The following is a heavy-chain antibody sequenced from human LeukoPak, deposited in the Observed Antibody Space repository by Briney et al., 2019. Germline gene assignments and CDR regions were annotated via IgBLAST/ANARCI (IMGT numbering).Heavy chain of an antibody. V-gene: IGHV3-48*03. J-gene: IGHJ4*02. CDR1: GFTFSSYE. D-gene: IGHD6-19*01. CDR3: ARGSSGWYHHYFDY. CDR2: ISSSGSTI. Sequence: PGGSLRLSCAASGFTFSSYEMNWVRQAPGKGLEWVSYISSSGSTIYYADSVKGRFTISRDNAKNSLYLQMNSLRAEDTAVYYCARGSSGWYHHYFDYWGQGTLVTVSS.